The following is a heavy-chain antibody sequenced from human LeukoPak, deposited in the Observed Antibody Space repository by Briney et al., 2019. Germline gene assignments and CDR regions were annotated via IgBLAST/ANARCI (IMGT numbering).Heavy chain of an antibody. D-gene: IGHD3-10*01. Sequence: SVKVSCKASGGTFSSYAISWVRQAPGQGHEWMGRIIPILGIANYAQKFQGRVTITADKSTSTAYMELSSLRSEDTAVYYCAREVRGGVSWFDPWGQGTLVTVSS. CDR2: IIPILGIA. CDR1: GGTFSSYA. J-gene: IGHJ5*02. V-gene: IGHV1-69*04. CDR3: AREVRGGVSWFDP.